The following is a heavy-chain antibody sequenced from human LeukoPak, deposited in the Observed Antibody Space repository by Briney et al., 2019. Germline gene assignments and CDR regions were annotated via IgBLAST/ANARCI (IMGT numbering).Heavy chain of an antibody. CDR3: ARDPPVLRYFDWLPQRDAFDV. CDR1: GFTFSSFA. Sequence: GGSLRLSCAASGFTFSSFALSWIRQAPGKGLEWVSAIGTSSANAYYADSVKGRFTISRDNSKNTLYLQINNLRAEDTAVYYCARDPPVLRYFDWLPQRDAFDVWGQGTMVTVSS. CDR2: IGTSSANA. V-gene: IGHV3-23*01. D-gene: IGHD3-9*01. J-gene: IGHJ3*01.